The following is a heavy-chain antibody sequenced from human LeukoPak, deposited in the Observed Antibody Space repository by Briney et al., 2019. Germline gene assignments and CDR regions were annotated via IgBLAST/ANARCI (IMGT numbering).Heavy chain of an antibody. Sequence: PSETLSLTCTVSGGSISSSSYYWGWIRQPPGEGLEWIGSIYYSGSTYYNPSLKSRVTISVDTSKNQFSLKLSSVTAADTAVYYCARHTTLRTPAQCDYWGQVTLVTVSS. V-gene: IGHV4-39*01. CDR1: GGSISSSSYY. CDR2: IYYSGST. CDR3: ARHTTLRTPAQCDY. D-gene: IGHD1-1*01. J-gene: IGHJ4*02.